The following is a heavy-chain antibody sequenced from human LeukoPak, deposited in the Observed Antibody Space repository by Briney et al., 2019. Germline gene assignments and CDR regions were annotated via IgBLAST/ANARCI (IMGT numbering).Heavy chain of an antibody. D-gene: IGHD3-3*01. V-gene: IGHV4-59*01. CDR1: GGSISSYY. CDR3: ARYYDFWSGLLHYGMDV. CDR2: IYYSGST. J-gene: IGHJ6*02. Sequence: SETLSLTCTVSGGSISSYYWSWLRQPPGKGLEWIGYIYYSGSTNYNPSLKSRVTISVDTSKNQFSLKLSSVTAADTAVYYCARYYDFWSGLLHYGMDVWGQGTTVTVSS.